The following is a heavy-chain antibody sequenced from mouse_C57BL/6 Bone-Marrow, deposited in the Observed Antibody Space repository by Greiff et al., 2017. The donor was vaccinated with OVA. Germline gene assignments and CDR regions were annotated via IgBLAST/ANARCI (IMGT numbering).Heavy chain of an antibody. Sequence: QVQLQQPGAELVRPGTSVKLSCKASGYTFTSYWMHWVKQRPGQGLEWIGVIDPSDSYTNYNQKFKGTATLTVDTSSSTAYMQLSSLTSEDSAVDYCASGTVVAEGYAMDYWGQGTSVTVSS. CDR3: ASGTVVAEGYAMDY. CDR1: GYTFTSYW. D-gene: IGHD1-1*01. V-gene: IGHV1-59*01. J-gene: IGHJ4*01. CDR2: IDPSDSYT.